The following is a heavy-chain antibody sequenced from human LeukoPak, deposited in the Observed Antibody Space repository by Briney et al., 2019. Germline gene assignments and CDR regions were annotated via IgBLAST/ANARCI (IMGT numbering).Heavy chain of an antibody. D-gene: IGHD6-13*01. CDR1: GFTFSNYA. Sequence: PGGSLRLSCATSGFTFSNYAMTWVRQAPGKGLVWVSALSGSGSTTYYADSVKGRFTISRDNSKNTLFLQLNSLRAEDTAVYYCAKDQDVAAAGTWGSIDYWGQGTLVTVSS. V-gene: IGHV3-23*01. CDR3: AKDQDVAAAGTWGSIDY. J-gene: IGHJ4*02. CDR2: LSGSGSTT.